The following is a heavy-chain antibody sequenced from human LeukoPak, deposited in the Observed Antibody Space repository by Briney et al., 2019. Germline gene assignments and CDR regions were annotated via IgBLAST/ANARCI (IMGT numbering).Heavy chain of an antibody. CDR1: GFTFGDYA. CDR3: TRDTSRTPDDC. D-gene: IGHD2-2*01. V-gene: IGHV3-49*05. CDR2: IRSKAYGGTT. J-gene: IGHJ4*02. Sequence: KPGGSLRLSCTASGFTFGDYAMSWFRQAPGKGLEWVGFIRSKAYGGTTEYAASVKGRFTISRDDSKSIAYLQMNSMKTEDTAVYYCTRDTSRTPDDCWGQGTLVTVSS.